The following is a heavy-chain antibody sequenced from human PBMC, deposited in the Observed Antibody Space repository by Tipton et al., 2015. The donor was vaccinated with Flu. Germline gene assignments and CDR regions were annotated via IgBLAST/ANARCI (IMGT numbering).Heavy chain of an antibody. CDR3: AKNRPEYWGLGGMDV. V-gene: IGHV3-23*04. CDR2: ISDSGGGT. CDR1: GFTFNSYA. D-gene: IGHD2/OR15-2a*01. Sequence: VQLVQSGGGLIQPGGSLRLSCAASGFTFNSYAMSWVRQAPGKGLKWVSGISDSGGGTYYADSVKGRFTISRDNSKNTLYLQMNSLRAEDTAVYYCAKNRPEYWGLGGMDVWGQGTTVTVSS. J-gene: IGHJ6*02.